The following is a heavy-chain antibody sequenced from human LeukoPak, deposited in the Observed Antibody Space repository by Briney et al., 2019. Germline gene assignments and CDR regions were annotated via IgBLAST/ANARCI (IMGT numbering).Heavy chain of an antibody. CDR2: IYYSGST. Sequence: SQTLSLTCTVSGGSISSGGYYWSWIRQHPGKGLEWIGYIYYSGSTYYNPSLKSRATISVDTSKNQFSLKLSSVTAADTAVYYCAARITMIVVENAFDIWGQGTMVTVSS. V-gene: IGHV4-31*03. CDR3: AARITMIVVENAFDI. J-gene: IGHJ3*02. CDR1: GGSISSGGYY. D-gene: IGHD3-22*01.